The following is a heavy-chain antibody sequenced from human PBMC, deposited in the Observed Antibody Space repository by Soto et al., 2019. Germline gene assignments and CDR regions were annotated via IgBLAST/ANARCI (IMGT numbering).Heavy chain of an antibody. J-gene: IGHJ4*02. CDR1: GGTFRNYP. Sequence: QVQLVQSGAEVKKPGSSVKVSCKASGGTFRNYPINCVRQAPGQGLEWMGSIFPLTDIPDYAQNFQARLTISADKSTNTAYMELSSLTSDDTAMYFCARGPLVVLNYFESWGQGTLVTVSS. CDR3: ARGPLVVLNYFES. V-gene: IGHV1-69*02. CDR2: IFPLTDIP.